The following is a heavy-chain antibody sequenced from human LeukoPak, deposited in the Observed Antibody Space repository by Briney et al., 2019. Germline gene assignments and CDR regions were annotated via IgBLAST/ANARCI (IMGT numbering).Heavy chain of an antibody. CDR3: ARCSTEAAGIFDY. J-gene: IGHJ4*02. Sequence: SETLSLTCTVSRGSLTIYWGSCVPEPPGEGRGCVGYIYYSGTTSYNPSLKSRVTISVDTSKNQFSLKLSSVTAADTAVYYCARCSTEAAGIFDYWGQGTLVTVSS. D-gene: IGHD6-13*01. CDR1: RGSLTIYW. V-gene: IGHV4-59*01. CDR2: IYYSGTT.